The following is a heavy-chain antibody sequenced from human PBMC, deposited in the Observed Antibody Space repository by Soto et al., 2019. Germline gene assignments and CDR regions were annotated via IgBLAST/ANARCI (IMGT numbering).Heavy chain of an antibody. D-gene: IGHD3-10*01. Sequence: EVQLLESGGGLVQPGGSLRLSCAASGFTFSSYAMSWVRQAPGKGLERVSAISGSGGSTYYADSVKGRFTISRDNSKNTLYLQMNSLRAEDTAVYYCARAVRGVMGGIGFDYWGQGTLVTVSS. V-gene: IGHV3-23*01. CDR3: ARAVRGVMGGIGFDY. J-gene: IGHJ4*02. CDR2: ISGSGGST. CDR1: GFTFSSYA.